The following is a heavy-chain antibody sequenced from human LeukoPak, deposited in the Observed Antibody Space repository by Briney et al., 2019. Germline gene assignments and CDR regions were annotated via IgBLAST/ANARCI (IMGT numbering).Heavy chain of an antibody. V-gene: IGHV1-8*01. CDR2: MNPNSGNT. CDR3: ARGFRAYSNYDGDYYYYMDV. J-gene: IGHJ6*03. Sequence: ASVKVYCKASGYTFTSYDINWVRQATGQGLEWMGWMNPNSGNTGYAQKFQGRVTMTRNTSISTAYMELSSLRSEDTAVYYCARGFRAYSNYDGDYYYYMDVWGKGTTVTVSS. D-gene: IGHD4-11*01. CDR1: GYTFTSYD.